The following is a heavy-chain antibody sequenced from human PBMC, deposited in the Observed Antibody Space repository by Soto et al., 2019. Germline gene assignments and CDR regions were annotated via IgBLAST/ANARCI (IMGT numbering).Heavy chain of an antibody. CDR3: ARADPDASVGY. D-gene: IGHD3-16*01. CDR2: ISYSGST. CDR1: GGSMSSHY. Sequence: SETLSLTFTVSGGSMSSHYWTWLRQPPGKGLEWIGYISYSGSTYYNPSLKSRVTISADTSRNQFSLKLSSVIAADTAVYYCARADPDASVGYWGQGTLVTVSS. V-gene: IGHV4-59*11. J-gene: IGHJ4*02.